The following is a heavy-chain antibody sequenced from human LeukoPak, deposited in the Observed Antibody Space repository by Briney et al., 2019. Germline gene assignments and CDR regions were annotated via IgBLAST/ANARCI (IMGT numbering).Heavy chain of an antibody. CDR1: GLTVSSNY. Sequence: GGSLRLSCAASGLTVSSNYMSWVRQAPGKGLEWVSVIYSGGSTYYADSVKGRFTISRDNSKNTLYLQMNSLRAEDTAVYYCARGKAARNGMDVWGQGTTVTVSS. V-gene: IGHV3-53*01. CDR2: IYSGGST. CDR3: ARGKAARNGMDV. J-gene: IGHJ6*02. D-gene: IGHD6-6*01.